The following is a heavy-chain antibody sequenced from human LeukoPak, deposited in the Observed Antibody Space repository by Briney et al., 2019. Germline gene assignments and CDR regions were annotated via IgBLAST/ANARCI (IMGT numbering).Heavy chain of an antibody. CDR1: GGIFRSYG. V-gene: IGHV1-69*13. D-gene: IGHD2-15*01. J-gene: IGHJ6*02. Sequence: GASVKVSCGASGGIFRSYGLNWVRQAPGQGLEWMGGFIPILGTPKYAQNLQGRVTITADESTSTGYMELSSLRYEDTAVYYCARGLYCRSSTSCSDYGMDVWGQGTTVTVSS. CDR2: FIPILGTP. CDR3: ARGLYCRSSTSCSDYGMDV.